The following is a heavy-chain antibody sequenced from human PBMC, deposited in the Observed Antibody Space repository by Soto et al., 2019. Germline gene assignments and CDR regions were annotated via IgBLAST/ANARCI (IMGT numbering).Heavy chain of an antibody. CDR3: ARPEY. V-gene: IGHV1-18*01. Sequence: ASVKVSCKASGYTFANYGISWVRQAPGQGLEWMGWISVYNGDTKYAQKFQGRVTLTTDTSTTTAYMELRSLKSDDTAVYYCARPEYWGLGSLVTVSA. CDR1: GYTFANYG. J-gene: IGHJ4*02. CDR2: ISVYNGDT.